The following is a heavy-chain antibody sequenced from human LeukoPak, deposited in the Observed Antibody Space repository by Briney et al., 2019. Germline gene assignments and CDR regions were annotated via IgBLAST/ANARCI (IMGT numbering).Heavy chain of an antibody. J-gene: IGHJ4*02. V-gene: IGHV4-59*12. CDR1: GGSISSYY. CDR3: ARDGSLGFDY. CDR2: IYYSGST. Sequence: SETLSLTCTVSGGSISSYYWSWIRQPPGKGLEWIGSIYYSGSTYYNPSLKSRVTISVDTSKNQFSLKLSSVTAADTAVYYCARDGSLGFDYWGQGTLVTVSS. D-gene: IGHD3-10*01.